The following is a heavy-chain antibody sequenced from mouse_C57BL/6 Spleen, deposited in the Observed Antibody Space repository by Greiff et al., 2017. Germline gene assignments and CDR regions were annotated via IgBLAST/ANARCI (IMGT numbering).Heavy chain of an antibody. Sequence: QVQLQQPGAELVKPGASVKLSCKASGYTFTSYWMQWVKQRPGQGLEWIGEIDPSDSYTNYNQKFKGKATLTVDTSSSTAYMQLSSLTSEDSAVYYCARGNTTDPYFDYWGQGTTLTVSS. CDR1: GYTFTSYW. CDR2: IDPSDSYT. CDR3: ARGNTTDPYFDY. V-gene: IGHV1-50*01. D-gene: IGHD1-1*01. J-gene: IGHJ2*01.